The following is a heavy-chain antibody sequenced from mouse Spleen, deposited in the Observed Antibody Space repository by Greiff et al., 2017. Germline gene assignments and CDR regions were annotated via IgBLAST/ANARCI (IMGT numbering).Heavy chain of an antibody. CDR3: ARENITTATGDYLDD. V-gene: IGHV1-82*01. Sequence: VQLQQSGPELVKPGASVKISCKASGYAFSSSWMNWVKQRPGKGLEWIGRIYPGDGDTNYNGKFKGKATLTADKSSSTAYMQLSSLTSEDSAVYFCARENITTATGDYLDDWGQGTTLTVSS. D-gene: IGHD1-2*01. CDR1: GYAFSSSW. J-gene: IGHJ2*01. CDR2: IYPGDGDT.